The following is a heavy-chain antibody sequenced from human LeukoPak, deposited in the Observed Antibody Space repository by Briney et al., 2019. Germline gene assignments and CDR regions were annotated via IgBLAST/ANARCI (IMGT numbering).Heavy chain of an antibody. D-gene: IGHD3-22*01. V-gene: IGHV6-1*01. Sequence: SQTLSLTCAIPGDXGSSNSASWNWVRLSPSRGIEWQGMTFYTYKWNNEYAVSVKSRITINPDTSKNHFSLQLNSVTPEDTAVYYCARRRYYDYTVFFEYWGQVTLVSVAS. CDR1: GDXGSSNSAS. CDR3: ARRRYYDYTVFFEY. CDR2: TFYTYKWNN. J-gene: IGHJ4*02.